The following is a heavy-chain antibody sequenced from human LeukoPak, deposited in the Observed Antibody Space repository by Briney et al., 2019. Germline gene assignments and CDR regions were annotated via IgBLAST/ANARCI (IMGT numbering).Heavy chain of an antibody. CDR3: TRDMGGTYFDY. CDR1: GFTISNYD. D-gene: IGHD1-26*01. J-gene: IGHJ4*02. Sequence: GGSLRLSCAASGFTISNYDMHWVRQAPGKGLERVALISYDGSNKYYADSVKGRFTISGDNSKNTLYLQMNSLRAEDTAVYYCTRDMGGTYFDYWGQGTLVTVSS. V-gene: IGHV3-30*03. CDR2: ISYDGSNK.